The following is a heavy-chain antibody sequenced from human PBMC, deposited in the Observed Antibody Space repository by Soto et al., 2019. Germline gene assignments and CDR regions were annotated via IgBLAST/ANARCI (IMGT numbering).Heavy chain of an antibody. V-gene: IGHV1-3*01. J-gene: IGHJ4*02. D-gene: IGHD3-10*01. CDR2: INAGNGNT. CDR3: GRGPGGPDGPGEY. Sequence: QVQLVQSGAEVKKPGASVKVSCKASGYTFTNYAMHWVRQAPGQRLEWMGWINAGNGNTKYSQKFQGRVTITRDTSASTAYMDLSSLRSEDTAVYYCGRGPGGPDGPGEYWGQGTLVTVSS. CDR1: GYTFTNYA.